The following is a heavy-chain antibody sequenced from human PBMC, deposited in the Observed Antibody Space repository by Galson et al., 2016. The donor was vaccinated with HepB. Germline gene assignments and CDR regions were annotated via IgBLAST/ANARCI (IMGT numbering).Heavy chain of an antibody. CDR3: ARGYYNAMDV. J-gene: IGHJ6*02. Sequence: SLRLSCAASGFVFSSYGIHWVRQAPGKGLEWVALIWHDGSNQYYADSVKGRFTISRDDSKNTLHLQMNSLRGDDTAVYYCARGYYNAMDVWGQGATVTVSS. V-gene: IGHV3-33*01. CDR1: GFVFSSYG. CDR2: IWHDGSNQ.